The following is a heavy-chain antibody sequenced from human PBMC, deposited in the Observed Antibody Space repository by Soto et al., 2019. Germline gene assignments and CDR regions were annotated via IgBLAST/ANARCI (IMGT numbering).Heavy chain of an antibody. CDR1: GGSFSGYY. CDR3: ARGPKYSSGWSYYYYYYMDV. J-gene: IGHJ6*03. Sequence: SETLSLTCAVYGGSFSGYYWSWIRQPPGKGLEWIGEINHSGSTNYNPSLKSRVTISVDTSKNQFSLKLSSVTAADTAVYYCARGPKYSSGWSYYYYYYMDVWGKGTTVTV. D-gene: IGHD6-19*01. V-gene: IGHV4-34*01. CDR2: INHSGST.